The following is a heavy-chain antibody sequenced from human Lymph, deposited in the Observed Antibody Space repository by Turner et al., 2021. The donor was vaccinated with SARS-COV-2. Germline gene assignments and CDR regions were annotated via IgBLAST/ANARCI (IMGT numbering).Heavy chain of an antibody. J-gene: IGHJ4*02. V-gene: IGHV3-33*01. CDR3: ARGLGSSWYSGGFDF. CDR2: IWYDGSNK. D-gene: IGHD6-13*01. CDR1: GFTFSTYV. Sequence: QVQLVESGGGVVQPGRSLRLSCAASGFTFSTYVMHWVRQAQGKGLEWVAVIWYDGSNKYYADSVKGRFTISRDNSKNTLYLQMNSLRAEDTAVYYCARGLGSSWYSGGFDFWGQGTLVTVSS.